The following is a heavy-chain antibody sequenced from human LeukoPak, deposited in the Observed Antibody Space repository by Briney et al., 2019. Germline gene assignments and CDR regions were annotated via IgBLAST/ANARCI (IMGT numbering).Heavy chain of an antibody. CDR1: GYTFTSYG. CDR2: IIPIFGTA. D-gene: IGHD5-18*01. J-gene: IGHJ4*02. Sequence: SVKVSCKASGYTFTSYGISWVRQAPGQGLEWMGGIIPIFGTANYAQKFQGRVTITADESTSTAYMELSSLRSEDTAVYYCVKTDTAMVLFDYWGQGTLVTVSS. CDR3: VKTDTAMVLFDY. V-gene: IGHV1-69*13.